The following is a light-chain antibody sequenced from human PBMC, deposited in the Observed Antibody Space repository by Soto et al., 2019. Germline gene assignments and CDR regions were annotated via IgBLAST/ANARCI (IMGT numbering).Light chain of an antibody. J-gene: IGLJ2*01. V-gene: IGLV3-1*01. Sequence: SSELTQPHSVSVSPGQTASITCSGDKLGDKYACWYQQKPGQSTVLVIYQDSKRPSGIPERFSGSNSGNTATLTISGTQAMDEADYYCQAWDSSTVVFGGGTKLTVL. CDR1: KLGDKY. CDR3: QAWDSSTVV. CDR2: QDS.